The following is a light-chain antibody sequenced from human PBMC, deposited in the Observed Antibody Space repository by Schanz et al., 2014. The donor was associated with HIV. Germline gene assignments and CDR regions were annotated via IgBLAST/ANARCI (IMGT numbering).Light chain of an antibody. V-gene: IGKV3D-15*02. CDR3: QQYGSSPFT. CDR2: DTS. Sequence: EIVMTQSPATLSVSPGERATLSCRASQSLDGNLAWFQHQAGQAPRLLIYDTSTRATGIPARFSGSGSGTEFTLTISSLQSEDFAVYYCQQYGSSPFTFGPGTKVDIK. CDR1: QSLDGN. J-gene: IGKJ3*01.